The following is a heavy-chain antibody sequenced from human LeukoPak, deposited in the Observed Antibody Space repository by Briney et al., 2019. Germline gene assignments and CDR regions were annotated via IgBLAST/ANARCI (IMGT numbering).Heavy chain of an antibody. D-gene: IGHD2-2*01. J-gene: IGHJ5*02. V-gene: IGHV1-18*01. CDR1: GYTFTSYG. CDR3: ARDGVVPAAKNWFDP. Sequence: ASVKVSCKASGYTFTSYGISWVLQAPGQGLEWMGWISAYNGNTNYAQKLQGRVTMTTDTSTSTAYMELRSLRSDDTAVYYCARDGVVPAAKNWFDPWGQGTLVTVSS. CDR2: ISAYNGNT.